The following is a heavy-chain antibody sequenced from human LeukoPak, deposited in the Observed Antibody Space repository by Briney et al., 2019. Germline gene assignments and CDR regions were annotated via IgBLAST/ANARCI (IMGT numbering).Heavy chain of an antibody. Sequence: ASETLSLTCSVSGDSVSRSDSYWDWIRQPPGKGLEWIGTIYYSGRTYYSPSLKSRVTMSVDPSNNQFSLNLRSVTAADTALYCCARRRYYDGSGYLEWGQGTLLSVSS. CDR3: ARRRYYDGSGYLE. J-gene: IGHJ1*01. CDR2: IYYSGRT. D-gene: IGHD3-22*01. CDR1: GDSVSRSDSY. V-gene: IGHV4-39*01.